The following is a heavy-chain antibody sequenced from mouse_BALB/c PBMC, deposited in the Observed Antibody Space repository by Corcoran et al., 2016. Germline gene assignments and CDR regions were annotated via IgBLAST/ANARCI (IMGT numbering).Heavy chain of an antibody. CDR3: STLLRPFDY. Sequence: DVQLQESGPGLVKPSQSLSLTCSVTGYSINSGYYWNWIRQFPGNNLEWMGYISYDGSNNYNPSLKNLISITRDTSKNQFFLKLNSVTTEDTATYYCSTLLRPFDYWGQGTTLTVSS. CDR1: GYSINSGYY. V-gene: IGHV3-6*02. CDR2: ISYDGSN. J-gene: IGHJ2*01. D-gene: IGHD1-2*01.